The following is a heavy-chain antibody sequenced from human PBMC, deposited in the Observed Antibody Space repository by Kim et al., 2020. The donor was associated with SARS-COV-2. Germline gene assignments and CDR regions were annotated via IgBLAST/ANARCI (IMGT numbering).Heavy chain of an antibody. Sequence: GGSLRLSCAASGFTFSSYGMHWVRQAPGKGLEWVAVISYDGSNKYYADSVKGRFTISRDNSKNTLYLQMNSLRAEDTAVYYCAKDRCTSCSPGYNWFDPWGQGTLVTVSS. CDR3: AKDRCTSCSPGYNWFDP. D-gene: IGHD2-2*01. CDR2: ISYDGSNK. V-gene: IGHV3-30*18. J-gene: IGHJ5*02. CDR1: GFTFSSYG.